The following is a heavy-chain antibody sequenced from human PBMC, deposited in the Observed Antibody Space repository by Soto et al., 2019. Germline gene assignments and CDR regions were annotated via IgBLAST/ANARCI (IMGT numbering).Heavy chain of an antibody. CDR2: IYYSGST. CDR3: ARDYGEGEQIVYGMDV. Sequence: SETLSLTCTVSGGSISSSSYYWGCIRQPPGKGLEWIGSIYYSGSTYYNPSLKSRVTISVDTSKNQFSLKLSSVTAADTAVYYCARDYGEGEQIVYGMDVWGQGTTVTVSS. CDR1: GGSISSSSYY. V-gene: IGHV4-39*02. D-gene: IGHD4-17*01. J-gene: IGHJ6*02.